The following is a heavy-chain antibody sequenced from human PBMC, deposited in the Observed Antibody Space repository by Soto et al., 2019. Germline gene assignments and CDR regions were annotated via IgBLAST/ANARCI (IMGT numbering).Heavy chain of an antibody. J-gene: IGHJ4*02. D-gene: IGHD3-22*01. CDR1: GGTFSSYA. CDR2: IIPIFGTA. V-gene: IGHV1-69*01. CDR3: ARVGGYYDSSGYYYNPLGY. Sequence: QVQLVQSGAEVKKPGSSVKVSCKASGGTFSSYAISWVRQAPGQGLEWMGGIIPIFGTANYAQKFQGRVTITADESTRTAYMELRSLRSEDTAVYSCARVGGYYDSSGYYYNPLGYWGQGTLVTVSS.